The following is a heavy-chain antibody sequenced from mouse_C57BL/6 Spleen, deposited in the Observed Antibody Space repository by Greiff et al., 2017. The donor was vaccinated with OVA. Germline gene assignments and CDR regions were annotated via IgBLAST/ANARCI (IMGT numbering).Heavy chain of an antibody. J-gene: IGHJ4*01. V-gene: IGHV1-69*01. D-gene: IGHD2-2*01. CDR1: GYTFTSSW. CDR2: IDPSDSYT. Sequence: QVQLQQPGPELVMPGASVKLSCKASGYTFTSSWMHWVKQRPGQGLEWIGEIDPSDSYTNYNQKFKGKSTVTVDKSSSTAYMQLSSLTSEDSAVYYCARRATMVTRAMDYWGQGTSVTVSS. CDR3: ARRATMVTRAMDY.